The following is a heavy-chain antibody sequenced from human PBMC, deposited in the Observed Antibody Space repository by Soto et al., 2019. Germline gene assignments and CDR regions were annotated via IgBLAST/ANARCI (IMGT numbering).Heavy chain of an antibody. CDR3: ARGFGESNWFDP. CDR1: GGFISTYY. V-gene: IGHV4-59*08. D-gene: IGHD3-10*01. J-gene: IGHJ5*02. CDR2: VSYSGKT. Sequence: QVKMKETCAGLVKPSETLSLTCTVSGGFISTYYWTWIRQPPGKGLDWIGIVSYSGKTNYNPSLRSRVAISLDTSKNQFSLMLRSVTAADTAVYYCARGFGESNWFDPWGQGTQVTVSS.